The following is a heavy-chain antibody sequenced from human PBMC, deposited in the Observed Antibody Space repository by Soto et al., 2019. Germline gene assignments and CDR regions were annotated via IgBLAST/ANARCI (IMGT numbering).Heavy chain of an antibody. V-gene: IGHV3-30-3*01. D-gene: IGHD5-18*01. CDR3: ARDQWAMGPQCDAFDI. J-gene: IGHJ3*02. Sequence: GGSLGLSCAASGFTFSSYGMHWVRQAPGTGLEWVAVISYEGSNKYYADSLKGRFTISRDNSKNTLYLQMNSPRAEDTAVYYCARDQWAMGPQCDAFDIWGQGTMVTVSS. CDR1: GFTFSSYG. CDR2: ISYEGSNK.